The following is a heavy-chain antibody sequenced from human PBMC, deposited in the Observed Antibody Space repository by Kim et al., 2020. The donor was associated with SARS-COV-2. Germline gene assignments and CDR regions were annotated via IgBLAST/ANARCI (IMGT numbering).Heavy chain of an antibody. CDR2: IIPILGIA. Sequence: SVKVSCKASGGTFSSYTISWVRQAPGQGLEWMGRIIPILGIANYAQKFQGRVTITADKSTSTAYMELSSLRSEDTAVYYCARDRLRNYGMDVWGQGTTVTVSS. CDR1: GGTFSSYT. J-gene: IGHJ6*02. D-gene: IGHD5-12*01. CDR3: ARDRLRNYGMDV. V-gene: IGHV1-69*04.